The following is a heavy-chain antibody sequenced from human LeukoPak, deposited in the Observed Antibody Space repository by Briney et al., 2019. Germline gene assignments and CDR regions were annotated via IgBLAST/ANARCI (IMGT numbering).Heavy chain of an antibody. CDR1: GGSVSSGSYY. V-gene: IGHV4-61*01. CDR2: IYYSGST. CDR3: ARSARWLPFDY. D-gene: IGHD5-24*01. J-gene: IGHJ4*02. Sequence: KPSETLSPTCTVSGGSVSSGSYYWSWIRQPPGKGLEWIGYIYYSGSTNYNPSLKSRVTISVDTSKNQFSLKLSSVTAADTAVYYCARSARWLPFDYWGQGTLVTVSS.